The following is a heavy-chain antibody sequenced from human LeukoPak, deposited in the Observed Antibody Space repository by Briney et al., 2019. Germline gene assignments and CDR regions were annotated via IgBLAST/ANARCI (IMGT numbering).Heavy chain of an antibody. D-gene: IGHD6-19*01. V-gene: IGHV3-66*01. CDR1: GGSISSSSYY. CDR3: ARASQWLAFDN. Sequence: ETLSVTCTVSGGSISSSSYYWGWIRQPPGKGLEWVSVIYNGGSTSYADSVKGRFTISRDNSKNTLYLQMNSLRAEDTAVYFCARASQWLAFDNWGQGTLVTVSS. CDR2: IYNGGST. J-gene: IGHJ4*02.